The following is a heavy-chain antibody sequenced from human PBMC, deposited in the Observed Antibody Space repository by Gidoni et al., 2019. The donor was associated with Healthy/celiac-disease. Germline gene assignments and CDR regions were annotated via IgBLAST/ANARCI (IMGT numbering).Heavy chain of an antibody. D-gene: IGHD5-12*01. Sequence: DVQLVESGGGLVQPGRSLSLSCVASGFNFDDYAMHWVRQAPGKGLELVSGISWNSGSIGYADSVKGRFTISRDNAKNSLYLQMNSLRAEDTALYYCAKARWLQSPIDYWGQGTLVTVSS. CDR1: GFNFDDYA. V-gene: IGHV3-9*01. CDR2: ISWNSGSI. J-gene: IGHJ4*02. CDR3: AKARWLQSPIDY.